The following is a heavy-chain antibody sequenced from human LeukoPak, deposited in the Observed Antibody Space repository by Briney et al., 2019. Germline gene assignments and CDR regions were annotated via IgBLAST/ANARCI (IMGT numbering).Heavy chain of an antibody. V-gene: IGHV3-7*01. J-gene: IGHJ4*02. Sequence: PGGSLRLSCAASGFTFNNYWMTWVRQAPGKGLEWVGNINLDGSDKYYGDSVKGRFTISRDNAKNSLYLQMNSLRAEDTAVYYCARDTRYFDYWGQGSLVTVSS. CDR1: GFTFNNYW. CDR3: ARDTRYFDY. CDR2: INLDGSDK.